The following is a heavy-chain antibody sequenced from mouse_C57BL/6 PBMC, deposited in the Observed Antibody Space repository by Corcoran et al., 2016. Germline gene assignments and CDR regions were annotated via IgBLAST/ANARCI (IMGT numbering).Heavy chain of an antibody. CDR3: ARESTTRVYYLDY. V-gene: IGHV9-3*01. J-gene: IGHJ2*01. D-gene: IGHD1-1*01. CDR2: INTYSGVP. CDR1: GYTFTTYG. Sequence: QIQLVQSGPELKKPGETVKISCKASGYTFTTYGMSWVKQAPGKGLKWMGWINTYSGVPTYADDFKGRFAFSLETSASTAYLQINNLKNEDTATYFCARESTTRVYYLDYWGQGTTLTVSS.